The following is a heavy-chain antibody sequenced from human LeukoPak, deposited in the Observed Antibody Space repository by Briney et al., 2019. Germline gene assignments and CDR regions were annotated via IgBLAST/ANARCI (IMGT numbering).Heavy chain of an antibody. V-gene: IGHV4-59*01. D-gene: IGHD3-9*01. J-gene: IGHJ4*02. CDR2: IYYSGST. CDR3: ARGGEGYDILTGGYFDY. Sequence: PSETLSLTCTVSGGSLSSYYWSWIRQPPGKGLEGMGYIYYSGSTNYNPSLKSRITISVDTSKNQFSLKLSSVTAADTAVYYCARGGEGYDILTGGYFDYWGQGTLVTVSS. CDR1: GGSLSSYY.